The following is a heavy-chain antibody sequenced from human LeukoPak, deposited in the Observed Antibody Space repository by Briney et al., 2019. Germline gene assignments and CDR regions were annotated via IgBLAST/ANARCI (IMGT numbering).Heavy chain of an antibody. CDR3: ARVKGFGAPKEIDY. J-gene: IGHJ4*02. D-gene: IGHD3-10*01. CDR1: GGSISSYY. CDR2: IYYSGST. V-gene: IGHV4-59*01. Sequence: SETLSLTCTVSGGSISSYYWSWIRQPPGKGLEWIGYIYYSGSTNYNPSLKSRVTISVDTSKNQFSLKLSSVTAADTAVYYCARVKGFGAPKEIDYWGQGTLVTVSS.